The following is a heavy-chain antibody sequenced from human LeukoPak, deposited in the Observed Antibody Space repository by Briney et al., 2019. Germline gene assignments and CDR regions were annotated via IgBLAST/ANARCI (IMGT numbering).Heavy chain of an antibody. D-gene: IGHD3-9*01. CDR3: AKDGVDWSYYYYYYMDV. CDR1: GFTFSSYG. CDR2: IRYDGSNK. V-gene: IGHV3-30*02. J-gene: IGHJ6*03. Sequence: GALRLSCAASGFTFSSYGMHWVRQAPGKGLEWVAFIRYDGSNKYYADSVKGRVTISRDNSKNTLYLQMNSLRAEDTAVYYCAKDGVDWSYYYYYYMDVWGKGTTVTISS.